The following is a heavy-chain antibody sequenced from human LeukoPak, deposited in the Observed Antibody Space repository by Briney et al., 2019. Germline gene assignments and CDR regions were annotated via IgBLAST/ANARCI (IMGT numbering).Heavy chain of an antibody. CDR1: GFTVSSNY. CDR2: IYSGGST. V-gene: IGHV3-66*01. Sequence: GGSLRLSCAASGFTVSSNYMSWVRQAPGKGLEWVSVIYSGGSTYYADSVKGRFTISRDNSKNTLYLQMNSLRAEDTAVYYCARWGLGKTGAYSYGMDVWGQGTTVTVSS. D-gene: IGHD1-1*01. J-gene: IGHJ6*02. CDR3: ARWGLGKTGAYSYGMDV.